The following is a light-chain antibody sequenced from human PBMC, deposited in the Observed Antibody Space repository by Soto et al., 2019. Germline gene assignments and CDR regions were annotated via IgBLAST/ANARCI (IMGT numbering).Light chain of an antibody. Sequence: EIVMTQTPLSAPVTLGQSASISCRSSQSLVHSDRNTYLSWFHQRPGHPPRLLIYKVSKRFSGVPDRFGGSGSGTYFTLKIDRVEAEDFAVYYCQQYGNAPFTFGPGTKVDIK. J-gene: IGKJ3*01. CDR3: QQYGNAPFT. V-gene: IGKV2-24*01. CDR1: QSLVHSDRNTY. CDR2: KVS.